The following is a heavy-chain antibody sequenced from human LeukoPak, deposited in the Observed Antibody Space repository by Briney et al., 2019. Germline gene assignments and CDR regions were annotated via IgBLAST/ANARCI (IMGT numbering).Heavy chain of an antibody. CDR1: GGSFSGYY. J-gene: IGHJ4*02. CDR3: VRGRILWFGELLDY. CDR2: INHSGST. Sequence: SETLSLTCAVYGGSFSGYYWSWIRQPPGKGLEWIGEINHSGSTNYNPSLKSRVTISVDTSKNQFSLKLSSVTAADTAVYYCVRGRILWFGELLDYWGQGTLVTVSS. D-gene: IGHD3-10*01. V-gene: IGHV4-34*01.